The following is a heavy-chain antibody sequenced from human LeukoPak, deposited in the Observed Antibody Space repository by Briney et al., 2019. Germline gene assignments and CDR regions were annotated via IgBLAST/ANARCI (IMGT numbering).Heavy chain of an antibody. CDR3: ARDFDMGGTPGDDFDY. CDR2: IKNDGSYT. V-gene: IGHV3-74*01. D-gene: IGHD3-9*01. J-gene: IGHJ4*02. Sequence: GGSLRLSCAASGFTFSNYWMHWVRQAPGKGPVWVARIKNDGSYTSYADSVKGRFTIPRDDAKNTLYLQMSSLRAEDTAVYYCARDFDMGGTPGDDFDYWGRGTLVTVSS. CDR1: GFTFSNYW.